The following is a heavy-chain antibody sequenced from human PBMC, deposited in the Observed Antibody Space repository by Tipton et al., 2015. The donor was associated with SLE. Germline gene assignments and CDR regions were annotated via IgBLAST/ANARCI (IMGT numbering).Heavy chain of an antibody. D-gene: IGHD3-10*01. CDR3: ATFRDMVQGVIGAFNI. CDR1: GGSISSHY. J-gene: IGHJ3*02. CDR2: IYSGGST. Sequence: TLSLTCTVSGGSISSHYWSWIRQPPGKTLEWIGYIYSGGSTNYNPSLKSRVTISVDTSKNQFSLKLTSVTAADTAVYYCATFRDMVQGVIGAFNIWGQGTMVTVSS. V-gene: IGHV4-59*08.